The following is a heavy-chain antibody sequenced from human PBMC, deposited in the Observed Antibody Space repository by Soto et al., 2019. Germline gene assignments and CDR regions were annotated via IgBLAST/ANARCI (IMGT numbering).Heavy chain of an antibody. CDR3: ARAGRAVAGEDSYYMDV. CDR2: IYYSGST. V-gene: IGHV4-59*01. J-gene: IGHJ6*03. D-gene: IGHD6-19*01. CDR1: GGSISSYY. Sequence: SETLSLTCTVSGGSISSYYWSWIRQPPGKGLEWIGYIYYSGSTNYNPSLKSRVTISVDTSKNQFSLKLSSVTAADTAVYYCARAGRAVAGEDSYYMDVWGKGTTVTVSS.